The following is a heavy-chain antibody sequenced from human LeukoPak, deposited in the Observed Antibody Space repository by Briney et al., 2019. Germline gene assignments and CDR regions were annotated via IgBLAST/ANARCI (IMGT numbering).Heavy chain of an antibody. Sequence: GGSLRLSCAASGFTFSSYWMSWVRQAPGKGLEWVANIKQDGSEKYYVDSVKGRFTISRDNAKNSLYLQMNSLRAEDTAVYYCARVSPLRFLEWSLFDYWGQGTLVTVSS. D-gene: IGHD3-3*01. V-gene: IGHV3-7*04. J-gene: IGHJ4*02. CDR2: IKQDGSEK. CDR1: GFTFSSYW. CDR3: ARVSPLRFLEWSLFDY.